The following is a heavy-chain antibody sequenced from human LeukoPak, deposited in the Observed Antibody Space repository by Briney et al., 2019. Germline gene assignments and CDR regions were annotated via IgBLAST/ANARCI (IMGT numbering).Heavy chain of an antibody. CDR3: AREAPVEYYYDNLVNAFDI. J-gene: IGHJ3*02. V-gene: IGHV3-21*01. CDR2: ISGSNSYI. CDR1: GFTFSSYT. Sequence: PGGSLRLSCAASGFTFSSYTMHWIRQAPGKGLEWVSSISGSNSYIFYADSVKGRFTVSRDNAKDSLYLQMNSLRAEDTAVYYCAREAPVEYYYDNLVNAFDIWGQGTMVTVSS. D-gene: IGHD3-22*01.